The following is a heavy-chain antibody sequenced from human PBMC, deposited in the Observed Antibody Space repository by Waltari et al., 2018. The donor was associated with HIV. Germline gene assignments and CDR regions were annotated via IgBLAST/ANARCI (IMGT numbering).Heavy chain of an antibody. D-gene: IGHD1-26*01. Sequence: QEQLVQSGAEVKKPGSSVKVSCKASGGTFSSNAISWVRQAPGQGLEWMGSIIRVFEATSYAQKFHDRLTISADESTSTVFMELSSLSFDDTAVYYCARGSSGSYRWFDPWGHGTLVTVSS. CDR2: IIRVFEAT. CDR3: ARGSSGSYRWFDP. V-gene: IGHV1-69*18. CDR1: GGTFSSNA. J-gene: IGHJ5*02.